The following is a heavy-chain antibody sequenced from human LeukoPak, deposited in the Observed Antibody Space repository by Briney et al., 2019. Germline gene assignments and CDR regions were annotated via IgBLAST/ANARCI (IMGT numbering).Heavy chain of an antibody. V-gene: IGHV3-23*01. Sequence: PGGSLRLSCAASGFIVSINSMSWVRQAPGKGLEWVSGIGGSGGSTYYADSVKGRFTISRDNSKNTLYLQMNSLRAEDTAVYYYAKAYGSGSFYNSFDYWGQGTLVTVSS. D-gene: IGHD3-10*01. CDR3: AKAYGSGSFYNSFDY. J-gene: IGHJ4*02. CDR1: GFIVSINS. CDR2: IGGSGGST.